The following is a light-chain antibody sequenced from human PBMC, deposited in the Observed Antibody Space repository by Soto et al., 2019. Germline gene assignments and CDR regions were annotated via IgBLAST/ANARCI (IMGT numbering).Light chain of an antibody. CDR3: QQYDISPWT. CDR2: DAS. CDR1: QSLGRY. J-gene: IGKJ1*01. V-gene: IGKV3-11*01. Sequence: DIVLTQYPETLSLSPGESDTLSCRASQSLGRYLAWYQQKPGQVPRLLIYDASHRATGIPVRFSGSGSGTEFTITISSLQSEDFAVYYCQQYDISPWTVGQGTKVEIK.